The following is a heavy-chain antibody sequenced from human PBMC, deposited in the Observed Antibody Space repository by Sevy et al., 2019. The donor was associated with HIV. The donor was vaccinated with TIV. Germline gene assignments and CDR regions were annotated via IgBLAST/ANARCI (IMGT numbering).Heavy chain of an antibody. Sequence: KQSQTLSLTCAISGDSVSSNSAAWNWIRQSPSRGLEWLGRTYYRSKWYNDYAVSVKSRITINPDTSKNQFSLQLNSVTPEDTAVYYCARIPGIAVAGTPAYYGMDVWGQGTTVTVSS. CDR3: ARIPGIAVAGTPAYYGMDV. V-gene: IGHV6-1*01. CDR2: TYYRSKWYN. J-gene: IGHJ6*02. CDR1: GDSVSSNSAA. D-gene: IGHD6-19*01.